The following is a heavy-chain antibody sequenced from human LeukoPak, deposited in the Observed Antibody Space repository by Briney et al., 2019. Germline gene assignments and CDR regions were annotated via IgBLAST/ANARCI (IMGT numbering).Heavy chain of an antibody. Sequence: LSQTLSLTCAISGDYVSSNSAARDWIRQSPSRGLEWLGRTYYRSKWYNGYAVSVKSRITINPDTSQNQFSLQLNSVTPEDTAVYYCARDVATQYFDYWGQGILVTVS. V-gene: IGHV6-1*01. CDR1: GDYVSSNSAA. D-gene: IGHD2/OR15-2a*01. J-gene: IGHJ4*02. CDR2: TYYRSKWYN. CDR3: ARDVATQYFDY.